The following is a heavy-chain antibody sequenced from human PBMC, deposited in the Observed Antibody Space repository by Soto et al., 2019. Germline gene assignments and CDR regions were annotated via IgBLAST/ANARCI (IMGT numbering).Heavy chain of an antibody. J-gene: IGHJ4*02. CDR1: GGSISSGGYY. CDR2: IYYRGST. V-gene: IGHV4-31*03. CDR3: ARVIGPYGSGSYYNVFDY. D-gene: IGHD3-10*01. Sequence: QVQLQESGPGLVKPSQTLSLTCTVSGGSISSGGYYWSWIRKQPGKGLEWIGYIYYRGSTYYNPSLKSRVTISVDTSKNQFSLKLSSVTAADTAVYYCARVIGPYGSGSYYNVFDYWGQGTLVTVSS.